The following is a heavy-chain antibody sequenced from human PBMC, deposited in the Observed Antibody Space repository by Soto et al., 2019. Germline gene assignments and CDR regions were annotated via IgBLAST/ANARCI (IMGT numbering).Heavy chain of an antibody. V-gene: IGHV3-30*18. J-gene: IGHJ6*02. CDR1: GFTSSSYV. CDR2: VSNDGSNK. CDR3: AKAARPAGMDV. D-gene: IGHD6-6*01. Sequence: GGSLRLSCAASGFTSSSYVMHWVRQAPGKGLEWVAVVSNDGSNKYYADSVKGRFTISRDNSKNTLYLQMNSLRAEDTAVYYCAKAARPAGMDVWGQGTTVTVSS.